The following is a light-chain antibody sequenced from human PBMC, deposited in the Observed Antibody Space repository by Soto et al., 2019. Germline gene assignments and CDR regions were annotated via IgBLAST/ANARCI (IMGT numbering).Light chain of an antibody. Sequence: QSVLTQPRSVSGSPGQSVTISCTGTSSDVGDYNYVSWYQRHPGKAPQLMIYAVSKRPSGVPGRFSGSKSGNTASLTISGLQAEDEADYYCCSYAGSYVVFGVGTKLTVL. CDR1: SSDVGDYNY. V-gene: IGLV2-11*01. J-gene: IGLJ2*01. CDR2: AVS. CDR3: CSYAGSYVV.